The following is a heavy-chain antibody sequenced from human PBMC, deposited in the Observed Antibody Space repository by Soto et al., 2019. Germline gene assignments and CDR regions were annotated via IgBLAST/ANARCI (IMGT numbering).Heavy chain of an antibody. J-gene: IGHJ4*02. CDR2: IYYSGST. V-gene: IGHV4-59*01. CDR3: ARDRIGYFDY. CDR1: GGSISIYY. Sequence: SDTLSLTCTVSGGSISIYYWSWIRQPPGKGLEWIGYIYYSGSTNYNPSLKSRVTISVDTSKNQFSLKLSSVTAADTAVYYCARDRIGYFDYWGQGTLVIVSS.